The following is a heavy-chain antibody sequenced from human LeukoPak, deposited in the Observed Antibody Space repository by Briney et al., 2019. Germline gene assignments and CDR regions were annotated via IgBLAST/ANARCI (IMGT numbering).Heavy chain of an antibody. D-gene: IGHD6-13*01. J-gene: IGHJ3*02. CDR3: ARDAGAAAGTGPDAFDI. CDR1: GGSISSSSYY. V-gene: IGHV4-39*07. Sequence: SETLSLTCTVSGGSISSSSYYWGWIRQPPGKELEWIGSIYYSGSTNYNPSLKSRVTISVDTSKNQFSLKLSSVTAADTAVYYCARDAGAAAGTGPDAFDIWGQGTMVTVSS. CDR2: IYYSGST.